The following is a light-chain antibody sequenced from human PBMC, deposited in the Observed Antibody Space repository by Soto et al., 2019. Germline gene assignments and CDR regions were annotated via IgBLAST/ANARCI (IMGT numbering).Light chain of an antibody. CDR3: QQYNSWLWT. Sequence: ETLMTQSPATLSVSPGERATLPCRASQSVRSNLAWYLQKPGQAPRLLIYGASTRATGIPARFSGSGSGTEFTLIISSLQSEDSAVYYCQQYNSWLWTFGQGTKVDIK. CDR1: QSVRSN. CDR2: GAS. V-gene: IGKV3-15*01. J-gene: IGKJ1*01.